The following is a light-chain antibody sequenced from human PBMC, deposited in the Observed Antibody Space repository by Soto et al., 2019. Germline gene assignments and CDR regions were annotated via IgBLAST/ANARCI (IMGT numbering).Light chain of an antibody. V-gene: IGKV1-5*03. CDR3: QQYDDYPLT. Sequence: DIQMTQSPSSLSASVGDRVTITCRASQSISSYLNWYQQKPGKAPNLLIYKASSLESGVPSRFSGSGSGTEFTLTISSLQPDDFATYYCQQYDDYPLTFGGGTKGDIK. J-gene: IGKJ4*01. CDR1: QSISSY. CDR2: KAS.